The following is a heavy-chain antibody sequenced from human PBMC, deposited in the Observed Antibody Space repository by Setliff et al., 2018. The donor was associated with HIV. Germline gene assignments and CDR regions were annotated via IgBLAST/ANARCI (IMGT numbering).Heavy chain of an antibody. D-gene: IGHD3-3*01. J-gene: IGHJ5*02. CDR1: GFTISNYW. CDR3: VREVWTIYDNSWSDYTDL. V-gene: IGHV3-7*03. CDR2: IRQDAVNK. Sequence: GGSLRLSCVASGFTISNYWMAWVRQPPGKGLEWVADIRQDAVNKYYLDSMEGRFTISRDNSKNSVYLQMNSLRAEDTALYHCVREVWTIYDNSWSDYTDLWGQGTQVTVS.